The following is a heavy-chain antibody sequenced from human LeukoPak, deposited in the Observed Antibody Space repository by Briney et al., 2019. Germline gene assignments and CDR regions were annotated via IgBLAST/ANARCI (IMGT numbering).Heavy chain of an antibody. CDR3: ARGPPPDFDY. CDR2: IYYSGST. CDR1: GGSISSYY. J-gene: IGHJ4*02. Sequence: SSETLSLTCTVSGGSISSYYWSWIRQPPGKGLEWIGYIYYSGSTNYNPSLKSRVTLSVDTSKNQFSLKLNSVTAADTAVYYCARGPPPDFDYWGRGTLVTVSS. V-gene: IGHV4-59*12.